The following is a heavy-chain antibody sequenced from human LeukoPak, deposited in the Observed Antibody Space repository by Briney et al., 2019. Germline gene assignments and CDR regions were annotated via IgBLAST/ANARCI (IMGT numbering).Heavy chain of an antibody. J-gene: IGHJ5*02. CDR2: VFHTGST. V-gene: IGHV4-59*08. CDR1: GGSIDTYY. Sequence: PSETLSLTCTVSGGSIDTYYWNWIRQPPGKGLEWIGYVFHTGSTNYNPSLKSRVTISVDTSKNQFSLKLSSVTAADTAVYYCARQEDGLQNWFDPWGQGTLVTVSS. CDR3: ARQEDGLQNWFDP. D-gene: IGHD4-11*01.